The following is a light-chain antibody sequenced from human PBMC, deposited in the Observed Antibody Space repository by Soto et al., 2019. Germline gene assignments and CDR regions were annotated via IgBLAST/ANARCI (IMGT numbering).Light chain of an antibody. Sequence: ETVLPQSPATLSLSPGERATLSCRASQSVSSYLAWYQQKPGQAPRLLIYDASNRATGIPARFSGSGSGTDFTLTISSLEPEDFAVYYCQQRSNWPPEITFGQGTKVDIK. CDR2: DAS. J-gene: IGKJ1*01. V-gene: IGKV3-11*01. CDR1: QSVSSY. CDR3: QQRSNWPPEIT.